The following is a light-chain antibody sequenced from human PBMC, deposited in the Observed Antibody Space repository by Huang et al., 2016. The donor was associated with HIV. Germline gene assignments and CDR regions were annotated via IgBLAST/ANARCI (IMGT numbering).Light chain of an antibody. V-gene: IGKV2-29*02. CDR2: VRS. CDR3: MQGIHLPFT. CDR1: KSLLHPDGKTS. Sequence: DIVMTKTPLSLSVIPGRPASISCKSSKSLLHPDGKTSLYWYLQKAGPSPHLLIYVRSSRLSGVTDMFRGSGSGTDFTLKISRVEAEDVGFYYCMQGIHLPFTFGPGTKVDIK. J-gene: IGKJ3*01.